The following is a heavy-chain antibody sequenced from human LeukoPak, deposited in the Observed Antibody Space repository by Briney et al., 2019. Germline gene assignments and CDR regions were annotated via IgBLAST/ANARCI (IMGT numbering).Heavy chain of an antibody. CDR3: ATELGIKAFDM. D-gene: IGHD7-27*01. CDR1: GFTFSNYA. Sequence: GGSLRLSCAASGFTFSNYAMRWVRQAPGKGLEWVALISYDGRDKEYADSVKGRFTISRDNSKNTLSLQMSSLRTEDTAVYYCATELGIKAFDMWGQGTMVTVSS. CDR2: ISYDGRDK. J-gene: IGHJ3*02. V-gene: IGHV3-30*04.